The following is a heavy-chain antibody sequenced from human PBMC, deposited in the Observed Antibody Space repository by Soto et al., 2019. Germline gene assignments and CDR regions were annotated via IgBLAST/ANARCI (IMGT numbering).Heavy chain of an antibody. V-gene: IGHV4-34*01. Sequence: PSETLSLTCAVYGGSFSGYYWSWIRQPPGNGLEWIGEINHSGSTNYNPSLKSRVTISVDTSKNQFSLKLSSVTAADTAVYYCARRGDIVVVPAAIPFDYWGQGTLVTVSS. CDR1: GGSFSGYY. D-gene: IGHD2-2*01. J-gene: IGHJ4*02. CDR3: ARRGDIVVVPAAIPFDY. CDR2: INHSGST.